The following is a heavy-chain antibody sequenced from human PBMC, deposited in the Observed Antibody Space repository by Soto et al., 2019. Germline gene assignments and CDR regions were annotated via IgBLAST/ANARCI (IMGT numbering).Heavy chain of an antibody. J-gene: IGHJ4*02. V-gene: IGHV1-18*04. CDR2: ISAYNGNT. CDR3: ASNPGDYYDSSGYHF. Sequence: VASVKVSCKASGYTFTSYGISWVRQAPGQGLEWMGWISAYNGNTNYAQKLQGRVTMTTDTSTSTAYMELRSLRSDDTAVYYCASNPGDYYDSSGYHFWGQGTLVTVSS. D-gene: IGHD3-22*01. CDR1: GYTFTSYG.